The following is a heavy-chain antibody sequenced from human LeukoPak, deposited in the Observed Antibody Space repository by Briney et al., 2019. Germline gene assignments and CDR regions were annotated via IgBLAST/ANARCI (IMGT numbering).Heavy chain of an antibody. V-gene: IGHV1-18*01. Sequence: ASVKVSCKASGYTFTSYGISWMRQAPGQGLEWMGWISAYNGNTNYAQKLQGRVTMTTDTSTSTAYMELRSLRSDDTAVYYCARVVYYYDSSGYYEFDYWGQGTLVTVSS. CDR3: ARVVYYYDSSGYYEFDY. D-gene: IGHD3-22*01. J-gene: IGHJ4*02. CDR1: GYTFTSYG. CDR2: ISAYNGNT.